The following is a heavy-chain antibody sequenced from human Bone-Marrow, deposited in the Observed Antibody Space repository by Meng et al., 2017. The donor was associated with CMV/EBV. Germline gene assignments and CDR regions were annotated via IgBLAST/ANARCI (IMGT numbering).Heavy chain of an antibody. Sequence: ASVKVSCKASGYTFTSYYMHWVRQAPGQGLEWMGIINPSGGSTSYAQKFQGRVTITADKSTSTAYMELSSLRSEDTAVYYCAREGRYCSSTSCYTAWDYYYYYGMDVWGQGTTVTVSS. D-gene: IGHD2-2*02. CDR1: GYTFTSYY. CDR2: INPSGGST. CDR3: AREGRYCSSTSCYTAWDYYYYYGMDV. V-gene: IGHV1-46*01. J-gene: IGHJ6*02.